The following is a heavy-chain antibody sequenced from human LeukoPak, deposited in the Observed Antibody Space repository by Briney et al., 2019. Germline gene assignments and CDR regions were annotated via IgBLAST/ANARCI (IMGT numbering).Heavy chain of an antibody. J-gene: IGHJ4*02. CDR2: INHSGST. CDR1: SGSISSSTW. V-gene: IGHV4-4*02. CDR3: ALGYNDMWEL. Sequence: SETLSLTCAVSSGSISSSTWWSWVRQPPGKGLEWIGEINHSGSTHYTPSLKSRVTISVDTSDNQFSLKMISVTAADAAVYYCALGYNDMWELWSRGTLVTVSS. D-gene: IGHD5-24*01.